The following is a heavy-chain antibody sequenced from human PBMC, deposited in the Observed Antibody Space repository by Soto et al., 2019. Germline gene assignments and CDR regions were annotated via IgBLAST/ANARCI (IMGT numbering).Heavy chain of an antibody. CDR3: ARAPYSSGWPDS. CDR2: VDTSGST. Sequence: SETLSLTCAVYGGSLSDYSWTWIRQAPRKGLEWIGEVDTSGSTNYNPSLKSRVTISVDTSKNQFSLKLSSVTAADTAVYYCARAPYSSGWPDSWGQGTLVTVSS. CDR1: GGSLSDYS. J-gene: IGHJ4*02. V-gene: IGHV4-34*01. D-gene: IGHD6-19*01.